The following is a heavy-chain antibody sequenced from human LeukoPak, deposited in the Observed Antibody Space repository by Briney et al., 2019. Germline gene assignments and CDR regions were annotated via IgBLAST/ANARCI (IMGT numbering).Heavy chain of an antibody. V-gene: IGHV1-18*01. CDR3: ARDRRFGSVVVTAANGPSLGY. D-gene: IGHD2-2*01. Sequence: ASVTVSCKASGYTFTSYGISWVRQAPGQGLEWMGWISAYNGNTNYAQKLQGRVTMTTDTSTSTAYMELRSLRSDDTAVYYCARDRRFGSVVVTAANGPSLGYWGQGTLVTVSS. CDR1: GYTFTSYG. CDR2: ISAYNGNT. J-gene: IGHJ4*02.